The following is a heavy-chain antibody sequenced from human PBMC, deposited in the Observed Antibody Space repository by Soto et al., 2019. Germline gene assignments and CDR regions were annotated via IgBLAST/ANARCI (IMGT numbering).Heavy chain of an antibody. V-gene: IGHV4-4*07. J-gene: IGHJ5*02. Sequence: SETLSLTCQVSGDSVSSYYWSWIRQPAGKGLEWIGRISASGSSNYNPSLKTRVTMSLDTSKSQFSLQLNSVTAADTAVYYCAREGVAVSGYNWFDPWGQGTLVTVSS. CDR3: AREGVAVSGYNWFDP. D-gene: IGHD3-22*01. CDR2: ISASGSS. CDR1: GDSVSSYY.